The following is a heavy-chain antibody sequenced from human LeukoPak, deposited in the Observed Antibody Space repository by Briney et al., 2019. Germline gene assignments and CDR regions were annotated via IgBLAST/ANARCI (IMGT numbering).Heavy chain of an antibody. Sequence: SETLSLTCTVSGGSISSYYWSWIRQPAGKGLEWIGRIYTSGSTNYNPSLKSRVTMSVDTSKNQFSLKLSSVTAADTAVYYCARDRSCGSSTSCRTLNWFDPWGQGTLATVSS. V-gene: IGHV4-4*07. CDR1: GGSISSYY. D-gene: IGHD2-2*01. CDR2: IYTSGST. J-gene: IGHJ5*02. CDR3: ARDRSCGSSTSCRTLNWFDP.